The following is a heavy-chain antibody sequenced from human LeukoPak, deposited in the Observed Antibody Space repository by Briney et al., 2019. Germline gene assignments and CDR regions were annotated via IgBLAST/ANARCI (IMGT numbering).Heavy chain of an antibody. CDR2: IYHSEST. Sequence: SQTLSLTCTVSGGSISSGGYYWSWIRQPPGKGLEWIGYIYHSESTYYNPSLKSRVTISVDTSKNQFSLKLSSVTAADTAVYYCARLKDYYDSSGYYWYYFDYWGQGTLVTVSS. CDR3: ARLKDYYDSSGYYWYYFDY. J-gene: IGHJ4*02. CDR1: GGSISSGGYY. D-gene: IGHD3-22*01. V-gene: IGHV4-30-2*01.